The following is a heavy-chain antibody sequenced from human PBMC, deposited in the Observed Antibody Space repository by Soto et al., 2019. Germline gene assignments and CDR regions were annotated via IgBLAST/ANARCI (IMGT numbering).Heavy chain of an antibody. J-gene: IGHJ4*02. Sequence: SETLSLTCTVSCVSISSSYWSWIRQSPGTGLEWIGYIYYTGTTNYNPSLKRRVTISLDTAKNQFSLNVNSLTIADTAVYFCARGGNRYSNTASGVGGFDFWGQGTLVTVSS. D-gene: IGHD5-12*01. V-gene: IGHV4-59*01. CDR1: CVSISSSY. CDR2: IYYTGTT. CDR3: ARGGNRYSNTASGVGGFDF.